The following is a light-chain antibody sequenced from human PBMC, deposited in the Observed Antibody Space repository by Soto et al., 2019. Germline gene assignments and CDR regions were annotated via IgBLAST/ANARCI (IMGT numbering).Light chain of an antibody. CDR3: QQRSNGPPMFT. CDR2: DVS. V-gene: IGKV3-11*01. CDR1: QSVTSY. Sequence: EIVLTQSPATLSLSPGERATLSCRASQSVTSYLAWYQQKPGQAPRLLIYDVSKRATGIPARFSGSGSGTDVTLTISSLEHEDFAVDYCQQRSNGPPMFTFGQGTKLEIK. J-gene: IGKJ2*01.